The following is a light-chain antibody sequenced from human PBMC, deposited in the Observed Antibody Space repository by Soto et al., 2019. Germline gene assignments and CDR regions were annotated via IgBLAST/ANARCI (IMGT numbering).Light chain of an antibody. J-gene: IGKJ2*01. CDR2: DAS. CDR3: QQYASDPYT. V-gene: IGKV1-5*01. CDR1: QSISYW. Sequence: DIQMTQSPSTLSAFVGDRVTITCRASQSISYWLAWYQQKPGTAPKFLIYDASTLESGVPSRFSGSGSGTEFTLTISSLQPDDFATYYCQQYASDPYTFGQGTKVEIK.